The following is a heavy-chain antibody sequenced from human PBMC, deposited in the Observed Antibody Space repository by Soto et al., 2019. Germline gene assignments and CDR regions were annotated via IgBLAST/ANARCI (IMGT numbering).Heavy chain of an antibody. D-gene: IGHD6-19*01. V-gene: IGHV4-31*03. CDR2: IYYSGTT. CDR1: GGSISSGGYY. Sequence: QVQLQESGPGLVKPSQTLSLTCTVSGGSISSGGYYWSWIRQHPVKGLEWIGYIYYSGTTYYNPSLKSRVTISVDTSKNQVSLKLTYVTAADTAVYYCARVNPGQWLVKYWGQGTLVTVSS. CDR3: ARVNPGQWLVKY. J-gene: IGHJ4*02.